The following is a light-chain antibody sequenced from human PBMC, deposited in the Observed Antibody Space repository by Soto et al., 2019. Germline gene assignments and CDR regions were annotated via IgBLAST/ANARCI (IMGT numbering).Light chain of an antibody. Sequence: EIVLTQSPGTLSLSPRERATLSCRASQSIFNNYLAWYQQKPGQAPRLLVYGASVSATGIPDRFSGSGSGTDFTLTSSRLVPEDFAVYYCQRYGGSPFTFGQGTRLGIK. J-gene: IGKJ2*01. CDR1: QSIFNNY. CDR2: GAS. CDR3: QRYGGSPFT. V-gene: IGKV3-20*01.